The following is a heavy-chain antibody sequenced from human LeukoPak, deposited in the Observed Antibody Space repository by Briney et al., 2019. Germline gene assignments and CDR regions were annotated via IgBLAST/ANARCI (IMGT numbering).Heavy chain of an antibody. J-gene: IGHJ6*02. CDR1: GFTFSSYC. CDR2: IRQDGSNK. D-gene: IGHD3-10*01. V-gene: IGHV3-7*01. CDR3: ARDYYGSGRTHGMDV. Sequence: GGSLRLSCAASGFTFSSYCMSWVRQAPGKGLEWVANIRQDGSNKYYVDSVKGRFTISRDNAKNSLYLQMNSLRAEDTAVYYCARDYYGSGRTHGMDVWGQGTTVTVSS.